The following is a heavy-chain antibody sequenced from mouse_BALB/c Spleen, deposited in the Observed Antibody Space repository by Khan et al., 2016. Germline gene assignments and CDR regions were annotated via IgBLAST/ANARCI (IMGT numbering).Heavy chain of an antibody. CDR3: AIGSTFFDY. CDR2: IDPYDSET. CDR1: GHPFTTYW. D-gene: IGHD1-1*01. J-gene: IGHJ2*01. V-gene: IGHV1-74*01. Sequence: QVQLQQPGAELVRPGASVKLSCKASGHPFTTYWMNWVKQRPEQGLEWIGRIDPYDSETHYDQRFKDKAILTVDRSSSTAYMQLSSLTSEDSAVXDCAIGSTFFDYWGQGTTLTIAS.